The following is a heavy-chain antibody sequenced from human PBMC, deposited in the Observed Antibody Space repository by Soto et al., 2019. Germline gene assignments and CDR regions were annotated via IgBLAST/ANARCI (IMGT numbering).Heavy chain of an antibody. Sequence: GGSLRLSCSASGITFSRSDLHWVRQAPGKGLEWVGRVRSKIHNYATSFADSVRGRFTISRNDSDNTVSLEMSGLKSEDTALYYCSRHEEGRRMVFYGMDVWGQGTTVTVSS. CDR3: SRHEEGRRMVFYGMDV. CDR1: GITFSRSD. V-gene: IGHV3-73*01. CDR2: VRSKIHNYAT. J-gene: IGHJ6*02. D-gene: IGHD2-8*01.